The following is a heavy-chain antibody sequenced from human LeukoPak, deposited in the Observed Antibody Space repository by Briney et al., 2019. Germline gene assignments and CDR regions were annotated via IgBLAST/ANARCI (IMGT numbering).Heavy chain of an antibody. Sequence: PSETLSLTCTVPGGSISSYYWSWIRQPPGKGLEWMGYIYYSGSTNYNPSLKSRVTISLDTSKNQFSLKLSSVTAADTAVYYCARALVAERYYYYYYMDVWGKGTTVTVSS. D-gene: IGHD2-15*01. CDR1: GGSISSYY. CDR3: ARALVAERYYYYYYMDV. CDR2: IYYSGST. J-gene: IGHJ6*03. V-gene: IGHV4-59*08.